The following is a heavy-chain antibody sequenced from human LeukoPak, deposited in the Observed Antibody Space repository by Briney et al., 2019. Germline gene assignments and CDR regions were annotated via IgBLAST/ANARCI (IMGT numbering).Heavy chain of an antibody. J-gene: IGHJ6*02. D-gene: IGHD2-2*02. CDR2: ISYDGSNK. Sequence: GGSLRLSCAASGFTFSSYSMNWVRQAPGKGLEWVAVISYDGSNKYYADSVKGRFTISRDNSKNTLYLQMNGLRAEDTTVYYCARGIRGYCSSTSCYINGMDVWGQGTTVTVSS. CDR3: ARGIRGYCSSTSCYINGMDV. CDR1: GFTFSSYS. V-gene: IGHV3-30*03.